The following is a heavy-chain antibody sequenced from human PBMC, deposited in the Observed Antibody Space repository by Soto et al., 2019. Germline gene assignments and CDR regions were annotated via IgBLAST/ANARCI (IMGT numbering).Heavy chain of an antibody. CDR2: ISGSGGST. Sequence: PGGSLRLSCAASGFTFSSYAMSWVRQAPGKGLEWVSAISGSGGSTYYADSVKGRFTISRDNSKNTLYLQMNSLRAEDTAVYYCAKIYPSSSSSHFPSSSPGMDVWGQGTTVTVSS. V-gene: IGHV3-23*01. CDR3: AKIYPSSSSSHFPSSSPGMDV. J-gene: IGHJ6*02. CDR1: GFTFSSYA. D-gene: IGHD6-6*01.